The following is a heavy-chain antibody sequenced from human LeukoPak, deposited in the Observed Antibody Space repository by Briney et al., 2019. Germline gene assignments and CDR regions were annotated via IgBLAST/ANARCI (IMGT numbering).Heavy chain of an antibody. J-gene: IGHJ4*02. V-gene: IGHV4-59*01. Sequence: SETLSLTCTVSGGSISSYYWSWIRQPPGKRLEWIGYIYYSGSTNYNPSLKSRVTISVDTSKNQFSLKLSSVTAADTAVYYCARQWLATDYWGQGTLVTVSS. CDR2: IYYSGST. D-gene: IGHD6-19*01. CDR1: GGSISSYY. CDR3: ARQWLATDY.